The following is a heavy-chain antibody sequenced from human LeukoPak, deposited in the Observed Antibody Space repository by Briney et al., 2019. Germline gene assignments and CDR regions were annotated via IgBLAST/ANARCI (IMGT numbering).Heavy chain of an antibody. CDR2: ISSGGSTI. V-gene: IGHV3-48*01. J-gene: IGHJ4*02. CDR1: GLTFRTYS. CDR3: AKSRGYCSSTSCYVGY. D-gene: IGHD2-2*01. Sequence: GGSLRLSCAASGLTFRTYSMNWVRQAPGKGLEWVSYISSGGSTIYYADSVKGRFTISRDNAKNSLYLQMNSLRAEDTAVYYCAKSRGYCSSTSCYVGYWGQGTLVTVSS.